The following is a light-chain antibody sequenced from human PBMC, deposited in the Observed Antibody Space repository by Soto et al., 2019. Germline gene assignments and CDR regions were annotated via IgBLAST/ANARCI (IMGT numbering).Light chain of an antibody. CDR1: QSISSW. Sequence: DIQMTQSHSTLSASVGDRVTITCRASQSISSWLAWYQQKPGKAPKVLIYKASNLQSGVPSRFSGSGSGTDFTLTISSLQPDDFATYYCQQCNSYPPTFGQGTTVDIK. V-gene: IGKV1-5*03. J-gene: IGKJ1*01. CDR3: QQCNSYPPT. CDR2: KAS.